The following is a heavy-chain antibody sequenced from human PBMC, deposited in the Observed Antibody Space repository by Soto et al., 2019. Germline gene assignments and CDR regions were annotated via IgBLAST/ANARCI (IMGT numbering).Heavy chain of an antibody. V-gene: IGHV3-66*01. J-gene: IGHJ6*01. CDR1: GFDASVNY. CDR3: VRDNYYY. Sequence: EVQLVESGGTLVQPGGSLRLSCAASGFDASVNYMTWVRQAPGKGLEWVSAINSGGSTFYADSVKGRFTISRDNSQNTLLLQMNSLIVVDLVIQYSVRDNYYY. CDR2: INSGGST.